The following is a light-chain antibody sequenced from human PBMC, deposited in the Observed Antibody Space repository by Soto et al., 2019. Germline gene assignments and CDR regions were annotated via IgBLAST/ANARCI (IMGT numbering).Light chain of an antibody. CDR3: QSYDSSLSGSWV. CDR2: GNS. CDR1: SSNIGAGYD. J-gene: IGLJ3*02. V-gene: IGLV1-40*01. Sequence: QSVLTQPPSVSGAPGQRVTISCTGSSSNIGAGYDVHWYQQLPGTAPKLLIYGNSNRPSGVPDRFSGSKSGTSASLAITGLQAEDEADYYCQSYDSSLSGSWVFGGGTKLTLL.